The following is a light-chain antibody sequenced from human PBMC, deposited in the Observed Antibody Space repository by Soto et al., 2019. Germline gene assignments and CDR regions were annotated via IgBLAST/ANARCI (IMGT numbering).Light chain of an antibody. CDR2: AAS. CDR3: QQYGSSPRIT. J-gene: IGKJ5*01. CDR1: QSFSGTY. Sequence: EIVLTQSPGTLSLSPGERATLSYRASQSFSGTYLAWYQQKPGQAPRLLIYAASTRATGIPDRFSGSGSGTDFTLTMGRLEPEDFAVYYCQQYGSSPRITFGQGTRLEIK. V-gene: IGKV3-20*01.